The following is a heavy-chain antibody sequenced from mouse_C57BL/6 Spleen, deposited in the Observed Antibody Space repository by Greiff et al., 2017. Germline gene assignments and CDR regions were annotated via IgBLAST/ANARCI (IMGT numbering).Heavy chain of an antibody. CDR1: GYAFSSYW. J-gene: IGHJ2*01. D-gene: IGHD2-1*01. CDR2: IYPGDGDT. V-gene: IGHV1-80*01. CDR3: ARGAMVRGYFDY. Sequence: QVQLKESGAELVKPGASVKISCKASGYAFSSYWMNWVKQRPGKGLEWIGQIYPGDGDTNYNGKFKGKATLTADKSSSTAYMQLSSLTSEDSAVYFCARGAMVRGYFDYWGQGTTLTVSS.